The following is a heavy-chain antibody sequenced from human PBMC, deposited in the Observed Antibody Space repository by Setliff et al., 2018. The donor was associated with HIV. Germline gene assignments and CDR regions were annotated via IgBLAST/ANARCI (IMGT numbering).Heavy chain of an antibody. CDR1: GGSISSSSYY. CDR3: ARAMKYSYGYVHDAFDI. Sequence: ASETLSLTCTVSGGSISSSSYYWGWIRQPPGKGLEWIGSIYYSGSTYYNPSLKSRVTMSVDTSKNQFSLKLSSVTAADTAVYYCARAMKYSYGYVHDAFDIWGQGTMVTVSS. CDR2: IYYSGST. J-gene: IGHJ3*02. D-gene: IGHD5-18*01. V-gene: IGHV4-39*01.